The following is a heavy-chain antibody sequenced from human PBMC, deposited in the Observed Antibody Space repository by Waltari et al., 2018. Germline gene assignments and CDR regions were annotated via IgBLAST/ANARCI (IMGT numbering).Heavy chain of an antibody. CDR2: MVGNGGAT. V-gene: IGHV3-23*01. J-gene: IGHJ4*02. CDR1: GFTFSNYA. D-gene: IGHD6-19*01. CDR3: AKVRDAGNTKSPGCDY. Sequence: EVQLLESGGGLVQPGGSLRLSCAASGFTFSNYAMSWVRQAAGKGLEWVSTMVGNGGATYYADSVKGRFTISRDNSKNTLYLQLNILRAEDTALYYCAKVRDAGNTKSPGCDYWGQGTLVTVSS.